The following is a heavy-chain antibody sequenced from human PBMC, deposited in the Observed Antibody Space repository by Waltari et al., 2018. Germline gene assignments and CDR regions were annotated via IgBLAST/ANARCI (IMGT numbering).Heavy chain of an antibody. CDR2: ISRPGGNT. CDR3: SHQLLSNFFHGMDV. D-gene: IGHD2-2*01. CDR1: GFNPNNP. V-gene: IGHV3-23*01. J-gene: IGHJ6*02. Sequence: EPQLLQSGGGMAQPGGSLRLSCIPSGFNPNNPMAWVRQAPGRGLEWVAGISRPGGNTYYADSVRGRFIISRDLSQNTLYLHLNSLRVEDTAVYYCSHQLLSNFFHGMDVWGQGTTVTVSS.